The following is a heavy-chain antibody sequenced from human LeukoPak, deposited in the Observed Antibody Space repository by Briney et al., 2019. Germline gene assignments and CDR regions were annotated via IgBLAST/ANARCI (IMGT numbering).Heavy chain of an antibody. CDR3: ARQNIVVVVAATAGAFDI. CDR1: GGSFSGYY. V-gene: IGHV4-34*01. CDR2: LYHSGSA. J-gene: IGHJ3*02. Sequence: SETLSLTCAVYGGSFSGYYWSWIRQPPGKGLEWIGSLYHSGSAYYSPSLKSRVTISLDTSNNELSLRLSSVTAADTATYYCARQNIVVVVAATAGAFDIWGQGTLVTVSS. D-gene: IGHD2-15*01.